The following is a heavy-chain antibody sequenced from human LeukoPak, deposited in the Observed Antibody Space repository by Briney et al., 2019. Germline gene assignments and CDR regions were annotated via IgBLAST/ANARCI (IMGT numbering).Heavy chain of an antibody. D-gene: IGHD2-21*02. Sequence: SETLSLTCTVSGGSISSSSYYWGWIRQPPGKGLEWIGSIYYSGSTYYNPSLKSRVTISVDTSKNQFSLKLSSVTAADTAVYYCARDGKHALAYCGGDCYSDYYGMDVWGQGTTVTVSS. J-gene: IGHJ6*02. CDR1: GGSISSSSYY. CDR3: ARDGKHALAYCGGDCYSDYYGMDV. CDR2: IYYSGST. V-gene: IGHV4-39*07.